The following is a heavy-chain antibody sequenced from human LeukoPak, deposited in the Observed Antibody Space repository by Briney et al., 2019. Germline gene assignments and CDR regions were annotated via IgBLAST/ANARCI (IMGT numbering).Heavy chain of an antibody. Sequence: SETLSLTCTVSGGSISSGGYYWSWIRQPPGKGLEWIGEINHSGSTNYNPSLKSRVTISVDTSKNQFSLKLSSVTAADTAVYYCARGPHIGAGYSNYYYYGMDVWGQGTTVTVSS. D-gene: IGHD5-24*01. CDR2: INHSGST. J-gene: IGHJ6*02. V-gene: IGHV4-39*07. CDR3: ARGPHIGAGYSNYYYYGMDV. CDR1: GGSISSGGYY.